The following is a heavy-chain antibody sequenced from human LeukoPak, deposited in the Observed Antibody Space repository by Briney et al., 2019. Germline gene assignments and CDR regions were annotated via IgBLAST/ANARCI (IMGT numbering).Heavy chain of an antibody. D-gene: IGHD3-9*01. Sequence: GGSLRLSCAASGFTFSSYSMNWVRQAPGKGLEWVSSISSSTSYIYYADSLKGRFTISRDNAKNSLYLQMNSLRAEDTAVYYCARDRKYFDWSYYFDYWGQGTLVTVSS. J-gene: IGHJ4*02. CDR3: ARDRKYFDWSYYFDY. V-gene: IGHV3-21*01. CDR1: GFTFSSYS. CDR2: ISSSTSYI.